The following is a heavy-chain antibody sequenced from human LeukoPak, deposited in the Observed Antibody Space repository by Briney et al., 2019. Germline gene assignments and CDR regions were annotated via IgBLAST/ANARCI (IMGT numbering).Heavy chain of an antibody. D-gene: IGHD2-2*01. Sequence: SETLSLTCTVSGGSISSYYWSWIRQPAGKGLEWIGRIYTSGSTNYNPSLKSRVTMSVDTSKNQFSLKLSSVTAADTAVYYCARSGLVVPAARGEVNWFDPWGQGTLVTVSS. J-gene: IGHJ5*02. CDR2: IYTSGST. V-gene: IGHV4-4*07. CDR1: GGSISSYY. CDR3: ARSGLVVPAARGEVNWFDP.